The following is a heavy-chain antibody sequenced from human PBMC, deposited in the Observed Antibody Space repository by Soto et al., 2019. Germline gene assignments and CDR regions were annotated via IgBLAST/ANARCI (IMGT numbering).Heavy chain of an antibody. CDR1: GVTFNTYA. CDR2: ISGSGDNT. V-gene: IGHV3-23*01. D-gene: IGHD2-21*02. J-gene: IGHJ5*02. CDR3: LTPGRHCSGGDCQSWTNWFDP. Sequence: EVQLLESGGGLVQPGGSLRLSCAASGVTFNTYAMNWVRQAPGKGLEWVSAISGSGDNTYYADSVKGRFTISRDNSKNTVYLQLNSLRPEDTAIYCCLTPGRHCSGGDCQSWTNWFDPWGQGALVSVSS.